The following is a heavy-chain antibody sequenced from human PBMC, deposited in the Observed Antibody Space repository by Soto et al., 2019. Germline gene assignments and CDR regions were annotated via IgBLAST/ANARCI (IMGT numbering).Heavy chain of an antibody. J-gene: IGHJ4*02. V-gene: IGHV3-21*01. CDR2: ISSASTSI. Sequence: EVQLVESGGGLVKPGGSLRLSCAASGFTFSSYSMNWVRQAPGKGLEWVSSISSASTSIYYADSVKGRFTISRDNAKNSLYLQMNSLGAEDTAVYYCPRARGSATGYDDYWGQGTLVTVSS. CDR1: GFTFSSYS. D-gene: IGHD2-15*01. CDR3: PRARGSATGYDDY.